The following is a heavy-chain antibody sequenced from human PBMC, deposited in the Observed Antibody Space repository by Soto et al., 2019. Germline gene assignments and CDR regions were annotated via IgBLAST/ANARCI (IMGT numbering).Heavy chain of an antibody. CDR3: ASLLTYCSGGSSWVHHVX. Sequence: GGSLRLSCAASGFTFSSYSMNWVRQAPGKGLEWVSYISSSSSTIYYADSVKGRFTISRDNAKNSLYLQMNSLRDEDTAVYYCASLLTYCSGGSSWVHHVXWGQGTLVTVSX. D-gene: IGHD2-15*01. J-gene: IGHJ5*02. CDR2: ISSSSSTI. V-gene: IGHV3-48*02. CDR1: GFTFSSYS.